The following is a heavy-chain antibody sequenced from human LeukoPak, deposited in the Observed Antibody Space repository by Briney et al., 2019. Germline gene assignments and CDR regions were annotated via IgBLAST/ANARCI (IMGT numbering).Heavy chain of an antibody. J-gene: IGHJ4*02. CDR3: ARSPRWLQLGVFDY. Sequence: ASVKVSCKASGYTFTGYYMHWVRQAPGQGLEWVGWINPNSGGTNYAQKFQGRVTMTRDTSISTAYMELSRLRSDDTAVYYCARSPRWLQLGVFDYWGQGTLVTVSS. CDR1: GYTFTGYY. CDR2: INPNSGGT. V-gene: IGHV1-2*02. D-gene: IGHD5-12*01.